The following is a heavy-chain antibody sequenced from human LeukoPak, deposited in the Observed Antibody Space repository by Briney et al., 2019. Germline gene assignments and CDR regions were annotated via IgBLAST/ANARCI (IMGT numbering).Heavy chain of an antibody. CDR2: IRSKAYGGTT. J-gene: IGHJ4*02. CDR1: GFTFSSYA. CDR3: TRDQNYYDSRGPGY. Sequence: GGSLRLSCAASGFTFSSYAMSWVRQAPGKGLEGVGFIRSKAYGGTTEYAASVKGRFTISRDDSKSIAYLQMNSLKTEDTAVYYCTRDQNYYDSRGPGYWGQGTLVTVSS. V-gene: IGHV3-49*04. D-gene: IGHD3-22*01.